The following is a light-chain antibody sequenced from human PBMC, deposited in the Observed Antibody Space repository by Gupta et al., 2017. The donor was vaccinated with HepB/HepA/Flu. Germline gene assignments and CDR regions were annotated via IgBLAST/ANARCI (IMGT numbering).Light chain of an antibody. V-gene: IGLV2-23*02. J-gene: IGLJ2*01. CDR3: CSHAGGTRI. Sequence: QSALTQPASVSGSPGQSLTISCTGTNSDVGNYNFVSWYQQHPGKAPKLMIYEVSKRPSGVSSRFSGSKSGNTASLTISGLQAEDEADYYCCSHAGGTRIFGGGTKLTVL. CDR1: NSDVGNYNF. CDR2: EVS.